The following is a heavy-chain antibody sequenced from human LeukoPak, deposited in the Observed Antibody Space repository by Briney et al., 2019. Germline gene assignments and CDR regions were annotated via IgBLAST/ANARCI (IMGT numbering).Heavy chain of an antibody. D-gene: IGHD4-17*01. J-gene: IGHJ5*02. CDR3: AREFYGDYNPHWFDP. CDR2: IYHSGST. CDR1: GGSISSSFYY. V-gene: IGHV4-39*02. Sequence: SETLSLTCTVSGGSISSSFYYWGWIRQPPGTGLEWIGSIYHSGSTYYNPSLKSRVTISVDTSRNQFSLNLSSVTAADTAVYYCAREFYGDYNPHWFDPWGQGTLVTVSS.